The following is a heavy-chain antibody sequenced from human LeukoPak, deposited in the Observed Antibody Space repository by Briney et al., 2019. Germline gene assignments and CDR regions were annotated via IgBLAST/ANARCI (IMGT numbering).Heavy chain of an antibody. CDR3: ASRVLRYFDWFEL. D-gene: IGHD3-9*01. CDR2: INSDGSTT. J-gene: IGHJ5*02. V-gene: IGHV3-74*01. Sequence: GGSLRLSCAASGFTFSSSWTYWVRQAPGKGLVWVSRINSDGSTTNYADSVKGRFTISRDNSKNTLYLQMNSLRAEDTAVYYCASRVLRYFDWFELWGQGTLVTVSS. CDR1: GFTFSSSW.